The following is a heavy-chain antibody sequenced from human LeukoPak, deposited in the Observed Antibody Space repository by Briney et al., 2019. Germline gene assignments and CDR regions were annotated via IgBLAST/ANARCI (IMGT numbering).Heavy chain of an antibody. J-gene: IGHJ4*02. D-gene: IGHD1-26*01. Sequence: GGSLRLSCAASGFTFSSYAMNWVRQAPGKGLEWVSGINWNGGSTGYADSVKGRFTISRDNAKNSLYLQMNSLRAEDTALYHCARGPYSGGFDYWGQGTLVTVSS. CDR3: ARGPYSGGFDY. V-gene: IGHV3-20*01. CDR2: INWNGGST. CDR1: GFTFSSYA.